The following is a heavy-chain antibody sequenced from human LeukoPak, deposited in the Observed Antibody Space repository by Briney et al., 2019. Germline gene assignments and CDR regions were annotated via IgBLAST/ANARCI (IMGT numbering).Heavy chain of an antibody. V-gene: IGHV1-2*02. CDR1: GYTFTGYY. D-gene: IGHD6-19*01. CDR3: AGKMEGVAGNAEYFQH. J-gene: IGHJ1*01. Sequence: GASVKVSCKAYGYTFTGYYMHWVRQAPGQGLEWMGWINPNSGGKNYAQKFQGRVIMTRDTSISTAYMELSRLRSDDTAVYYCAGKMEGVAGNAEYFQHWGQGTLVTVSS. CDR2: INPNSGGK.